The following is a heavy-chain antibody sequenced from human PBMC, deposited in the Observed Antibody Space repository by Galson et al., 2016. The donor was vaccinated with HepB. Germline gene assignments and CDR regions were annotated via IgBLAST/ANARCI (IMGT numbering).Heavy chain of an antibody. D-gene: IGHD4-23*01. Sequence: SLRLSCAASGITSSSRGMSWVRQAPGTGLVWVSRINSDGTISNYADSVKGRFTISRDNAKNTLYLQMNSLRVEDTAVYYCGRDHSVVLTTAYSWFDPWGQGTLVTVSS. CDR3: GRDHSVVLTTAYSWFDP. CDR2: INSDGTIS. J-gene: IGHJ5*02. CDR1: GITSSSRG. V-gene: IGHV3-74*01.